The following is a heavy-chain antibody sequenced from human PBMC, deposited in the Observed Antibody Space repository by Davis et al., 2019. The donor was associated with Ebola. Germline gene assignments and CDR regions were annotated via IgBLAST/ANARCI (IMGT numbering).Heavy chain of an antibody. J-gene: IGHJ4*02. CDR3: ARVGGYGEYPTVHYFDY. D-gene: IGHD4-17*01. CDR2: IYHSGST. CDR1: GGSISSYY. V-gene: IGHV4-59*12. Sequence: MPSETLSLTCTVSGGSISSYYWSWIRQPPGKGLEWIGEIYHSGSTNYNPSLKSRVTISVDTSKSHFSLQLTSVTAADTAVYFCARVGGYGEYPTVHYFDYWGQGTQLTVSS.